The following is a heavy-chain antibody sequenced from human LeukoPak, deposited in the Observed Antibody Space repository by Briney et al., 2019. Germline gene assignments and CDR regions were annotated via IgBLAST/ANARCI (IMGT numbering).Heavy chain of an antibody. V-gene: IGHV1-69*01. J-gene: IGHJ6*02. D-gene: IGHD2-15*01. CDR1: GGTFSSYA. CDR3: ARDPPNNCGSGGSCFTPEYVFSYYYGMDV. Sequence: GSSVKVSCKASGGTFSSYAIGWVRQAPGQGLEWMGGIIPIFGTANYAQKFQGRVTITADESTSTAYMELSSLRSEDTAVYYCARDPPNNCGSGGSCFTPEYVFSYYYGMDVWGQGTTVTVSS. CDR2: IIPIFGTA.